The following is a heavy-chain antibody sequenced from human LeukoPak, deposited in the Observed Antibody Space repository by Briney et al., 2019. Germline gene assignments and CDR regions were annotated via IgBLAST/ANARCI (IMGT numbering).Heavy chain of an antibody. CDR3: ARQYDLLAGPYYFDF. D-gene: IGHD3-9*01. Sequence: GESLKISCKSSGYSYTSYWIGWVRQMPGKGLEWMGIIYPGDSDTRYSPSFQGQVTISADKSFTTAFLQWSSLKTSDTAIYYCARQYDLLAGPYYFDFWGQGTLVAVSS. V-gene: IGHV5-51*01. CDR2: IYPGDSDT. J-gene: IGHJ4*02. CDR1: GYSYTSYW.